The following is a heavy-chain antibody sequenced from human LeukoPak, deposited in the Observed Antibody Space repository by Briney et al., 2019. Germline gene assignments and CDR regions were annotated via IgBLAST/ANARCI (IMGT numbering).Heavy chain of an antibody. D-gene: IGHD6-19*01. CDR1: GFTFSGYS. Sequence: GGSLRLSCAASGFTFSGYSVNWVRQPPRKGLEWVSSISSSGYYMYYADSVKGRFIISRGNAKNSLHLQMNSLRAEDTAVYYCASGGSGLPLDVWGKGNTVTVSS. CDR3: ASGGSGLPLDV. CDR2: ISSSGYYM. V-gene: IGHV3-21*01. J-gene: IGHJ6*04.